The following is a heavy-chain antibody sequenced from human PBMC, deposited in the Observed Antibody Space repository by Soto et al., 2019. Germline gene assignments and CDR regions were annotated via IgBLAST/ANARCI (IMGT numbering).Heavy chain of an antibody. V-gene: IGHV1-46*01. CDR1: GSAITRYY. CDR3: ARETSGWSLNGLDV. D-gene: IGHD6-19*01. Sequence: QVDLVQSGAEVKKPGASVTISCKASGSAITRYYIHWVRQAPGRGLEWMGIINAGGGSASDAQKFQDRVTIDKDTSTGTVYMDLRSLRTEDPAVYYCARETSGWSLNGLDVWGQGTTVNVSS. J-gene: IGHJ6*02. CDR2: INAGGGSA.